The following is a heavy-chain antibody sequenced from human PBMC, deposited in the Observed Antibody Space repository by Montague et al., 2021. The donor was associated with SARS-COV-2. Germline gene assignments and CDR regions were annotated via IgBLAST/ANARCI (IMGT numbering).Heavy chain of an antibody. J-gene: IGHJ4*02. CDR2: IRTTGRT. CDR3: ARFGSGTLEFDL. D-gene: IGHD1-26*01. CDR1: GASISTGIYY. Sequence: TLSLTCTVSGASISTGIYYWSWIRQPAGKGLEWIGRIRTTGRTDYXSCLESRVFMSVDTSTNQFSLSLTSVTAADTAVYFCARFGSGTLEFDLWGQGTLVTVSS. V-gene: IGHV4-61*02.